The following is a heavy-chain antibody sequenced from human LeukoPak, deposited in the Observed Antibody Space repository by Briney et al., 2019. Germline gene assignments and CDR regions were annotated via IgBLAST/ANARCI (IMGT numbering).Heavy chain of an antibody. CDR3: ARDHVVAGEIDY. CDR1: GYTFTGYY. D-gene: IGHD6-19*01. V-gene: IGHV1-2*06. Sequence: EASVKVPCKASGYTFTGYYMHWVRQAPGQGLEWMGRINPNSGGTNYAQKFQGRVTMTRDTSISTAYMELSRLRSDDTAVYYCARDHVVAGEIDYWGQGTLVTVSS. J-gene: IGHJ4*02. CDR2: INPNSGGT.